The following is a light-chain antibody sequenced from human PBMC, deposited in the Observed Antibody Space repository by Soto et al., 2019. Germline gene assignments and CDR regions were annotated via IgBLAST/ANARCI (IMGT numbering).Light chain of an antibody. J-gene: IGLJ3*02. V-gene: IGLV4-69*01. CDR3: QTWGAGIRV. Sequence: QPVLTQSPSASASLGASVKLTCTLSSGHSHYAIAWHQQQPEKGPRYLMKVTRDGSNSKGDGIPDRFSGSSSGAERYLTISSLQSEDEADYSCQTWGAGIRVFGGGTKLTVL. CDR1: SGHSHYA. CDR2: VTRDGSN.